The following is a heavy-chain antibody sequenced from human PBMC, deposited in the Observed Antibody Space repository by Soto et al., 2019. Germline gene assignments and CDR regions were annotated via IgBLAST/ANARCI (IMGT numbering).Heavy chain of an antibody. V-gene: IGHV4-4*02. D-gene: IGHD1-1*01. CDR1: GGSVRAPDW. CDR3: ARVRQGCSANNCYFDP. Sequence: SEPLSLTCTLSGGSVRAPDWWNWVRQSPDKGLEWIAEVHISGHSNYNPSLRSRVSVSIDSSKNQFYLNLNSVTAADTAIYYCARVRQGCSANNCYFDPWGQGTQVTVSS. J-gene: IGHJ5*01. CDR2: VHISGHS.